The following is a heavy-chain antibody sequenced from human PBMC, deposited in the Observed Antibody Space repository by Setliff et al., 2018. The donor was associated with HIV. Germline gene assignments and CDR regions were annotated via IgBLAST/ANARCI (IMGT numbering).Heavy chain of an antibody. CDR2: ISTYSDET. V-gene: IGHV1-18*01. CDR3: TNYHYYGLDV. CDR1: GYTFTAYG. Sequence: ASVKVSCKPSGYTFTAYGLSWVRQAPGQGLEWMGWISTYSDETSYAQKLQGRVTMTSLRRDDTAFYYCARDIAAGDNNNYETNYHYYGLDVWGQGTAVTVSS. D-gene: IGHD5-12*01. J-gene: IGHJ6*02.